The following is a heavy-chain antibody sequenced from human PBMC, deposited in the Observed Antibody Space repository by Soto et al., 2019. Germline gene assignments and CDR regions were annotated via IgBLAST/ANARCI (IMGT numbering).Heavy chain of an antibody. CDR1: GFTFSSYE. D-gene: IGHD6-6*01. J-gene: IGHJ5*02. CDR2: ISSSGSTI. V-gene: IGHV3-48*03. CDR3: EREASVEALNWFDP. Sequence: GGSLRLSCAASGFTFSSYEMNWVRQAPGKGLEWVSYISSSGSTIYYADSVKGRFTVSRDNSKNTVYLQMNSLTPEDTATYYCEREASVEALNWFDPWGQGTLVTVSS.